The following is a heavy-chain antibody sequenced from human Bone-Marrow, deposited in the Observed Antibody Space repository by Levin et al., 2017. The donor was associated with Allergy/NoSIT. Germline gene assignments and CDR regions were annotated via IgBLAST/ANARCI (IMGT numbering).Heavy chain of an antibody. CDR2: ISWDGGST. CDR1: GFTFDDYT. J-gene: IGHJ4*02. Sequence: PGESLKISCAASGFTFDDYTMHWVRQAPGKGLEWVSLISWDGGSTYYADSVKGRFTISRDNSKNSLYLQMNSLRTEDTALYYCAKAHFRLGGITYDFWSGYDYWGQGTLVTVSS. V-gene: IGHV3-43*01. CDR3: AKAHFRLGGITYDFWSGYDY. D-gene: IGHD3-3*01.